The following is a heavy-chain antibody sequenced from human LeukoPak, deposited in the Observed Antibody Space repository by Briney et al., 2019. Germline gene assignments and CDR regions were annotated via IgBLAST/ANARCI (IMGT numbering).Heavy chain of an antibody. CDR1: GFTFSSYS. Sequence: GGSLRLSCAASGFTFSSYSMNWVRQAPGEGLEWVSYISSSSSTMYYADSVKGRFTISRDNAKNSLYLQMSSLRAEDTAVYYCTRVLYSSGWYGDHYWGQGTLVTVSS. CDR3: TRVLYSSGWYGDHY. J-gene: IGHJ4*02. D-gene: IGHD6-19*01. V-gene: IGHV3-48*01. CDR2: ISSSSSTM.